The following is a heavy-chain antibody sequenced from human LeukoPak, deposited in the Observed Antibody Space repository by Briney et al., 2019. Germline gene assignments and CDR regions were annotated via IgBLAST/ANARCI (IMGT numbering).Heavy chain of an antibody. Sequence: PSETLSLTCTVSGGSISTYYWSWIRQPPGKGLEWIGYIYYSGSTNYNPSLKSRVTISVDTSKNQFSLKLTSVTAADTAVYYCARDMYPSGYYYYYYYMDVWGKGTTVTVSS. CDR3: ARDMYPSGYYYYYYYMDV. CDR2: IYYSGST. D-gene: IGHD2-2*01. J-gene: IGHJ6*03. CDR1: GGSISTYY. V-gene: IGHV4-59*01.